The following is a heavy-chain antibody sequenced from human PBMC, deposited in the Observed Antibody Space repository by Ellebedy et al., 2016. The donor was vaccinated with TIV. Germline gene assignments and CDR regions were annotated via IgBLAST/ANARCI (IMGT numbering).Heavy chain of an antibody. V-gene: IGHV1-46*04. Sequence: ASVKVSCKASGYIFTGYYMHWVRQAPGQGLEWMGIINPSGGSTSYAQRLKGRVTMTRDTSTSTVYMELSSLRSEDTAIYYCARSASNYSTSRPWKFDPWGQGTLVTVSS. CDR1: GYIFTGYY. J-gene: IGHJ5*02. CDR2: INPSGGST. CDR3: ARSASNYSTSRPWKFDP. D-gene: IGHD3-10*01.